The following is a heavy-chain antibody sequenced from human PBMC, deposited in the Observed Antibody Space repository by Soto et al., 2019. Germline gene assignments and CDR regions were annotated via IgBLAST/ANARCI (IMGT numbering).Heavy chain of an antibody. J-gene: IGHJ6*03. CDR1: GFTFSSYG. CDR3: ARDQGSSSGNYYYYMDV. Sequence: QVQLVESGGGVVQPGRSLRLSCAASGFTFSSYGMHWVRQAPGKGLEWVAVIRYDGSNKYYADSVKGRFTISRDNSKNTLYLQMNSLRAEDTAVYYCARDQGSSSGNYYYYMDVWGKGTTVTVSS. CDR2: IRYDGSNK. V-gene: IGHV3-33*01. D-gene: IGHD6-6*01.